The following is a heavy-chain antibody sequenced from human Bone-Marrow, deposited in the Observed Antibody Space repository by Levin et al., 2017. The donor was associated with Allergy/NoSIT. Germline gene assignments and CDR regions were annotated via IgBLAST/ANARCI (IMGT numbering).Heavy chain of an antibody. Sequence: GGSLRLSCAASGFTFTNYAMNWVRQAPGKGLELVSGIRASGGSTYYADSVRGRFTISRDSSKNTVYLQMNSLRAEDTALYYCAKDFDLDSDPYLQPDYWGLGTLVTVSS. CDR3: AKDFDLDSDPYLQPDY. CDR2: IRASGGST. CDR1: GFTFTNYA. D-gene: IGHD3-9*01. J-gene: IGHJ4*02. V-gene: IGHV3-23*01.